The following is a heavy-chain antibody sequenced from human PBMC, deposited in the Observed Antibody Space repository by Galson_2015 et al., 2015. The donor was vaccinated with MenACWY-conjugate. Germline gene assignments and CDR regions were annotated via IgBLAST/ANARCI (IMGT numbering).Heavy chain of an antibody. CDR3: ARGVFLLDSSGYYDY. V-gene: IGHV4-34*01. CDR1: GGSFSGYY. CDR2: INHSGST. J-gene: IGHJ4*02. D-gene: IGHD3-22*01. Sequence: SETLSLTCAVYGGSFSGYYWSWIRQPPGKGLEWIGEINHSGSTNYNPSLKSRVTISVDTSKNQFSLKLSSVTAADTAVYYCARGVFLLDSSGYYDYWGQGTLVTVSS.